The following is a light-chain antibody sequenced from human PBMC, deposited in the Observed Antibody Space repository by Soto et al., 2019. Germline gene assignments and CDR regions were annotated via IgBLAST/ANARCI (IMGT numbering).Light chain of an antibody. CDR2: DAS. CDR3: QHYNSFSLT. Sequence: DIQMPQSPSSLSASVGDRVTITCQASQDISNYLNWYQQKPGKAPKLLIYDASTLEGGVPSRFRGSGSGTEFTLTINNLQTDDFATYYCQHYNSFSLTLGPGAKVDI. J-gene: IGKJ1*01. V-gene: IGKV1-5*01. CDR1: QDISNY.